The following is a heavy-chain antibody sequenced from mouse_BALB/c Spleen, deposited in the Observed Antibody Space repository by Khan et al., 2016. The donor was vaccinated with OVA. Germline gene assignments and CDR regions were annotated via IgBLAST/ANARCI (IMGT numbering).Heavy chain of an antibody. CDR1: GYTFTDYS. CDR2: INTETGEP. CDR3: ARTYYEYDLYTMDY. V-gene: IGHV9-2-1*01. Sequence: QIQLVQSGPELKKPGETVKISCKASGYTFTDYSMHWVKQAPGKGLKWMGWINTETGEPTYADDFKGRFAFSLETSASTAYLQINNLKNEDTATXVCARTYYEYDLYTMDYWGQGTSVTVSS. D-gene: IGHD2-4*01. J-gene: IGHJ4*01.